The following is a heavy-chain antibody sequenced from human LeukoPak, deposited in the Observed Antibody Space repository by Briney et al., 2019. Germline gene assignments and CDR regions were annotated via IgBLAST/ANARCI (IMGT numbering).Heavy chain of an antibody. Sequence: GESLKISCKGSGYSFTSYWIGWVRQMPGKGLEWMGIIYPCDSDTRYSPSFQGQVPISADKSISTAYLQWSSLKASDTAMYYCARHGGYYDSSGYYPPGDYWGQGTLVTVSS. D-gene: IGHD3-22*01. CDR1: GYSFTSYW. V-gene: IGHV5-51*01. CDR3: ARHGGYYDSSGYYPPGDY. CDR2: IYPCDSDT. J-gene: IGHJ4*02.